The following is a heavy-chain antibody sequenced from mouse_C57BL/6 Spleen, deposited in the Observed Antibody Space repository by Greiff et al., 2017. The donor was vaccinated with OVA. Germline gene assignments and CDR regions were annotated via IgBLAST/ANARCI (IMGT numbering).Heavy chain of an antibody. CDR2: IYPGSGST. CDR3: ARSGSNYEDYYAMDY. Sequence: QVQLQQPGAELVKPGASVKMSCKASGYTFTSYWITWVKQRPGQGLEWIGDIYPGSGSTNYNEKLKSKATLTVDTSSSTAYMQLSSLTSEDSAVYYCARSGSNYEDYYAMDYWGQGTSVTVSS. D-gene: IGHD2-5*01. CDR1: GYTFTSYW. V-gene: IGHV1-55*01. J-gene: IGHJ4*01.